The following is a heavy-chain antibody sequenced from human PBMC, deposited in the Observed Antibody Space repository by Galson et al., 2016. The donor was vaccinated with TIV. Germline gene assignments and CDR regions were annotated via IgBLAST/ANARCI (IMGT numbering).Heavy chain of an antibody. V-gene: IGHV1-69*05. J-gene: IGHJ4*02. D-gene: IGHD2-15*01. CDR1: GFTFSSYA. Sequence: SVKVSCKASGFTFSSYAVSWLRQAPGQGLEWLGGISRICGTSNYAQKFQGRATITTDESTSTAYMELSTLRSEDTAVYFCARDMPCGGSCYFFDDWGQGTLVTVSS. CDR3: ARDMPCGGSCYFFDD. CDR2: ISRICGTS.